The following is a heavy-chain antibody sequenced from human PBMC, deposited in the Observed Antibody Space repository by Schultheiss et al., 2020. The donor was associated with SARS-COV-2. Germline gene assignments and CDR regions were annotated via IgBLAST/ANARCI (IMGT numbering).Heavy chain of an antibody. CDR3: ARVSSIPNYDFWSGHWGGLSTYYYYYGMDV. CDR2: INHSGST. D-gene: IGHD3-3*01. Sequence: SETLSLTCAVYGGSFSGYYWSWIRQPPGKGLEWIGEINHSGSTNYNPSLKSRVTISVDTSKNQFSLKLSSVTAADTAVYYCARVSSIPNYDFWSGHWGGLSTYYYYYGMDVWGQGTTVTVSS. V-gene: IGHV4-34*01. J-gene: IGHJ6*02. CDR1: GGSFSGYY.